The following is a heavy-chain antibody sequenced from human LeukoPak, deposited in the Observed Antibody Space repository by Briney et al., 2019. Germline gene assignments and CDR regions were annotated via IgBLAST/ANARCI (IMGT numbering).Heavy chain of an antibody. J-gene: IGHJ4*02. D-gene: IGHD1-1*01. Sequence: ASVKVSCKASGYTFTSYYIDWVRQAPGQGLEWMGVINPSGGSTRYAQKFQGRVTMTGDPSTRTVYMELSSLTSDDTAVYYCARGTTDDYWGQGTPVIVSS. V-gene: IGHV1-46*01. CDR3: ARGTTDDY. CDR1: GYTFTSYY. CDR2: INPSGGST.